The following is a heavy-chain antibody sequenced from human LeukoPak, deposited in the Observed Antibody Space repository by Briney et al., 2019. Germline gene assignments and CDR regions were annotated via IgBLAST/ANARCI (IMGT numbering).Heavy chain of an antibody. CDR1: GFTFSDYY. D-gene: IGHD3-3*01. CDR3: AREHSTIFGDSLNFDY. CDR2: ISSSGSTI. Sequence: GGSLRLSCAASGFTFSDYYMSWIRQAPGKGLEWVSYISSSGSTIYYADSVKGRFTISRDNAKNSLYLQMNSLRAEDTAVYYCAREHSTIFGDSLNFDYWGQGTLVTVSS. V-gene: IGHV3-11*01. J-gene: IGHJ4*02.